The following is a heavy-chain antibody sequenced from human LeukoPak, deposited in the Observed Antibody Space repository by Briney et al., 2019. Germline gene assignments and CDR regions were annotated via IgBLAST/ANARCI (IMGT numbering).Heavy chain of an antibody. J-gene: IGHJ5*02. CDR1: GYSFTSYW. Sequence: GESLKISCKGSGYSFTSYWIGWVRQMPGKGLEWMGIIYPGDSDTRYSPSFQGQVTISADKSISTAYLQWSSLKASDTAMYYCARIPYHSSSWYNWFDPWGHGTLVTVSS. CDR3: ARIPYHSSSWYNWFDP. D-gene: IGHD6-13*01. V-gene: IGHV5-51*01. CDR2: IYPGDSDT.